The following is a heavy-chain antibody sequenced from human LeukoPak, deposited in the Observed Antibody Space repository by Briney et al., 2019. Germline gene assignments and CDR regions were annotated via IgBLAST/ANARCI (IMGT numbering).Heavy chain of an antibody. CDR3: AKDPRDSSGWGGD. D-gene: IGHD6-19*01. Sequence: GGSLRLSCAASGFTFSSYSMNWVRQAPGKGLEWVSYISSSSSTIYYADSVKGRFTISRDNAKNSLYLQMNSLRAEDTAVYYCAKDPRDSSGWGGDWGQGTLVTVSS. CDR1: GFTFSSYS. V-gene: IGHV3-48*04. CDR2: ISSSSSTI. J-gene: IGHJ4*02.